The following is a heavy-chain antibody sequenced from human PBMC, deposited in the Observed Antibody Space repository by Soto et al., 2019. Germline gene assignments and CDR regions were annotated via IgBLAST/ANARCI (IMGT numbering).Heavy chain of an antibody. CDR1: GGSFSGYY. CDR3: ARDKITGLFDY. CDR2: INHSGST. V-gene: IGHV4-34*01. D-gene: IGHD2-8*02. J-gene: IGHJ4*02. Sequence: SETLSLTCAVYGGSFSGYYWTWIRQPPGTGLEWIGEINHSGSTNYNPSLKSRFTISVDTSKNQFSLELTSVTAADTAVYYCARDKITGLFDYWGQGTLVT.